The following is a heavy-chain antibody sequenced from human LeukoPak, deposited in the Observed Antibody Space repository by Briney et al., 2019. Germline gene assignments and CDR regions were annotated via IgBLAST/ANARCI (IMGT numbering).Heavy chain of an antibody. J-gene: IGHJ4*02. V-gene: IGHV4-39*07. CDR1: GGPISSSSYY. Sequence: SETLSLTCTVSGGPISSSSYYWAWIRQPPGKGLEWLGSIFYSGSTYYSPSLKSRVTISVDTSKNQFSLKLSSVTAADTAVYYCAREVAVAGTNYFDYWGQGTLVTVSS. CDR3: AREVAVAGTNYFDY. CDR2: IFYSGST. D-gene: IGHD6-19*01.